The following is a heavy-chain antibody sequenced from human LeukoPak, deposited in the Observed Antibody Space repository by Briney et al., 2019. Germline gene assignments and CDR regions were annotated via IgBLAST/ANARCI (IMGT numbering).Heavy chain of an antibody. Sequence: PGGSLRLSCAASGFTFNTHSMSWVRQAPGKGLEWVSAISGSGGSTYYADSVKGRFTISRDNSKNTLYLQMNSLRAEDTAVYYCAKDEYQLLWDYFDYWGQGTLVTVSS. CDR2: ISGSGGST. V-gene: IGHV3-23*01. D-gene: IGHD2-2*01. CDR1: GFTFNTHS. J-gene: IGHJ4*02. CDR3: AKDEYQLLWDYFDY.